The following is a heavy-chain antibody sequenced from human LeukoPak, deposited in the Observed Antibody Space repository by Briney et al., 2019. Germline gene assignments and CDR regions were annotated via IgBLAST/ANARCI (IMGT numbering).Heavy chain of an antibody. V-gene: IGHV3-66*01. CDR3: ARDHYDFWSGYGWFDP. CDR1: GFTVSSNY. Sequence: GGSLRPSCAASGFTVSSNYMSWVRQAPGKGLEWVSVIYSGGSTYYADSVKGRFTISRDNSKNTLYLQMNSLRAEDTAVYYCARDHYDFWSGYGWFDPWGQGTLVTVSS. D-gene: IGHD3-3*01. CDR2: IYSGGST. J-gene: IGHJ5*02.